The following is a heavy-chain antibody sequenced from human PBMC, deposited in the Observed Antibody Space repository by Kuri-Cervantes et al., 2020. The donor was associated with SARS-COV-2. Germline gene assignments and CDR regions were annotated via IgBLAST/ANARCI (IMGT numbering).Heavy chain of an antibody. J-gene: IGHJ4*02. CDR2: ISWNSGSI. D-gene: IGHD5-18*01. Sequence: GESLKISCAASGFTFSSYAMSWVRQAPGKGLEWVSGISWNSGSIGYADSVKGRFTISRDNAKNSLYLQMNSLRAEDTAVYYCARVESRGYSYVNFDYWGQGTLVTVSS. CDR3: ARVESRGYSYVNFDY. CDR1: GFTFSSYA. V-gene: IGHV3-20*04.